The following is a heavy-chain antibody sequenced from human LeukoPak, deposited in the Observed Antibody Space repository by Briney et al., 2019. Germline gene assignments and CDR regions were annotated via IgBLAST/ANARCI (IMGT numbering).Heavy chain of an antibody. V-gene: IGHV3-7*05. CDR3: ARDSRGYPY. D-gene: IGHD3-22*01. CDR2: INQDGSEK. CDR1: GLTLSNYW. Sequence: GGSLRLSCAAPGLTLSNYWMTWVRQAPGKGLEWVANINQDGSEKNYVDSVKGRFTISRDNAKNSLYLEMNSLRAEDMGVYYCARDSRGYPYWGQGTLVTVSS. J-gene: IGHJ4*02.